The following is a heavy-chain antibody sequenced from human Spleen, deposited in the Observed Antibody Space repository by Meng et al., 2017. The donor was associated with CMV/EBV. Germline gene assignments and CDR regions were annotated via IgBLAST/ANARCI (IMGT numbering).Heavy chain of an antibody. Sequence: SVKVSCKASGGNFSSYAISWVRLAPGQGLEWMGGIMSVLGVSNYAQKFQDRVTITADTSTHTAYMELSSLRSEDTAMYYCARTFTSYTTSRADYGMDVWGQGTTVTVSS. CDR3: ARTFTSYTTSRADYGMDV. CDR1: GGNFSSYA. V-gene: IGHV1-69*10. J-gene: IGHJ6*02. CDR2: IMSVLGVS. D-gene: IGHD6-13*01.